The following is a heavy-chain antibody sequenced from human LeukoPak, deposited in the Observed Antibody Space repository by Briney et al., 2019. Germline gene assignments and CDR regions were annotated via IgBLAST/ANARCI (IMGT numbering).Heavy chain of an antibody. CDR2: ISSSSSYI. J-gene: IGHJ4*02. V-gene: IGHV3-21*01. CDR3: ARDDDILTGYKYYFDY. D-gene: IGHD3-9*01. CDR1: GFTFSSYS. Sequence: PGGSLRLSCAASGFTFSSYSMNWVRQAPGKGLEWVSSISSSSSYIYYADSVKGRFTISRDNAKNSLYLQMNSLRAADTAVYYCARDDDILTGYKYYFDYWGQGTLVTVSS.